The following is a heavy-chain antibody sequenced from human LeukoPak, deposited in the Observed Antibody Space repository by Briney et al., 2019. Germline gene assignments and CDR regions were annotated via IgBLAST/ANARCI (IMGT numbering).Heavy chain of an antibody. J-gene: IGHJ5*02. CDR2: IYTSGST. Sequence: SQTLSLTCTVSGGSISSGSYCWSWIRQPAGKGLEWIGRIYTSGSTNYNPSLKSRVTISVDTSKNQFSLKLSSVTAADTAVYYCATGLKQDNWFDPWGQGTLVTVSS. V-gene: IGHV4-61*02. CDR3: ATGLKQDNWFDP. CDR1: GGSISSGSYC. D-gene: IGHD2-15*01.